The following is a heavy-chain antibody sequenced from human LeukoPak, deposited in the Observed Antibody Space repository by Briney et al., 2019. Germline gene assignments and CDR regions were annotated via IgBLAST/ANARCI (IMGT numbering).Heavy chain of an antibody. CDR1: GFTFSSYA. CDR2: ISGSGGST. Sequence: GGSLRLSCAASGFTFSSYAMSWVRQAPGKGLEWVSAISGSGGSTYYADSVKGRFTISRDNSKNTLYLQMNSLRAEDTAVYYCARGEGGYSYGLDYWGQGTLVTVSS. J-gene: IGHJ4*02. V-gene: IGHV3-23*01. CDR3: ARGEGGYSYGLDY. D-gene: IGHD5-18*01.